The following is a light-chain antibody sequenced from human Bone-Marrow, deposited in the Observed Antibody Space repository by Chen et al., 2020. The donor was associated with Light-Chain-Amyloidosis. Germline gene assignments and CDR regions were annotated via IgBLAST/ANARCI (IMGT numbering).Light chain of an antibody. Sequence: QTVVTQEPSLTVSPGGTVTLTCASSTGAVTSGYYPNWFKQKPGQAPRALIYSTDNKHSWTPDRFSGSLLGGKSDMGLSGVLTEDEAEYYCLLYYADAWVFGGGTKLTVL. CDR2: STD. V-gene: IGLV7-43*01. CDR3: LLYYADAWV. CDR1: TGAVTSGYY. J-gene: IGLJ3*02.